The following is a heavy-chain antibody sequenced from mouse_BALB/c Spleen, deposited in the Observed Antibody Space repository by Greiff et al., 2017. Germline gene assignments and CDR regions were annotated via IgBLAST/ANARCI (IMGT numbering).Heavy chain of an antibody. D-gene: IGHD3-1*01. CDR3: ARHRAGNYFDY. V-gene: IGHV5-12-1*01. J-gene: IGHJ2*01. CDR2: ISSGGGST. Sequence: EVQRVESGGGLVKPGGSLKLSCAASGFAFSSYDMSWVRQTPEKRLEWVAYISSGGGSTYYPDTVKGRFTISRDNAKNTLYLQMSSLKSEDTAMYYCARHRAGNYFDYWGQGTTLTVSS. CDR1: GFAFSSYD.